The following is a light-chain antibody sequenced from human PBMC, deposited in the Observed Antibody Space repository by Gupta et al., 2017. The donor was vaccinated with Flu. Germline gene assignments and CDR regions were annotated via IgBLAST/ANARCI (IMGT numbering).Light chain of an antibody. V-gene: IGKV3-11*01. CDR1: QSVGTY. Sequence: EIVLPQSAATLSLSPGERATLSCRASQSVGTYLAWYQQKPGQPPRLLIYDASNRATGIPARFSGSGSGTDFTLTISSLEPEDFAVYYCQKRSNWPPYTFGQGTKLEI. CDR3: QKRSNWPPYT. J-gene: IGKJ2*01. CDR2: DAS.